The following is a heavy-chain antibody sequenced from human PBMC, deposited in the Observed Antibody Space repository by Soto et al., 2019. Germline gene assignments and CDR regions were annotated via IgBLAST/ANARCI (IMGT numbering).Heavy chain of an antibody. V-gene: IGHV3-11*01. J-gene: IGHJ4*02. D-gene: IGHD1-1*01. CDR1: GFTFSDYY. CDR3: AKAWKNYDY. Sequence: PGGSLRLSCAASGFTFSDYYMSWIRQAPGKGLEWVSYISSSGSTIYYADSVKGRLNISRDNSKNTLYLQMNSLRAEDRAVYYCAKAWKNYDYWGQGTLVTVSS. CDR2: ISSSGSTI.